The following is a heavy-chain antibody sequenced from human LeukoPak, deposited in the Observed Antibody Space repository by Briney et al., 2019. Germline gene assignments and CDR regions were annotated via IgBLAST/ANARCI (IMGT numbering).Heavy chain of an antibody. CDR3: ARSLRITMVRGVIGFGY. CDR2: MNPNSGNT. CDR1: GYTFTSYD. J-gene: IGHJ4*02. Sequence: ASVKVSCKASGYTFTSYDINWVRQATGQGLEWMGWMNPNSGNTGYAQKFQGRVTMTRNTSISTAYMELSSLRSEDTAVYYCARSLRITMVRGVIGFGYWGQGTLVTVSS. D-gene: IGHD3-10*01. V-gene: IGHV1-8*01.